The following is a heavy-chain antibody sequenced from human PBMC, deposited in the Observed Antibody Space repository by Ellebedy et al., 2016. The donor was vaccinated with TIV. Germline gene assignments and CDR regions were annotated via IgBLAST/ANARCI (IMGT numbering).Heavy chain of an antibody. CDR1: GYTFTSYY. V-gene: IGHV1-46*01. Sequence: ASVKVSXXASGYTFTSYYMHWVRQAPGQGLEWMGIINPSGGSTSYAQKFQGRVTMTRDTSTSTVYMELSSLRSEDTAVYYCATAATPNFGLAAWGQGTLVTVSS. CDR2: INPSGGST. CDR3: ATAATPNFGLAA. D-gene: IGHD3-3*01. J-gene: IGHJ5*02.